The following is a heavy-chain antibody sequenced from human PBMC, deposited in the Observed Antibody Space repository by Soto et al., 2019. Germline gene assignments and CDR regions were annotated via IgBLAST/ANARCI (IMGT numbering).Heavy chain of an antibody. J-gene: IGHJ4*02. CDR3: AKGMVLRFLEWLLDDY. V-gene: IGHV3-23*01. CDR2: ISGSGGST. CDR1: GFTFSSYA. D-gene: IGHD3-3*01. Sequence: GGSLRLSCAASGFTFSSYAMSWVRQAPGKGLEWVSAISGSGGSTYYADSVKGRFTNSRDKSKNTLYLQMNSLRAEDTAVYYCAKGMVLRFLEWLLDDYWGQGTLVTVSS.